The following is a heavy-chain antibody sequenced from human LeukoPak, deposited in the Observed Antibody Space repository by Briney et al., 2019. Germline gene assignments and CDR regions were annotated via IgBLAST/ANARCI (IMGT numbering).Heavy chain of an antibody. J-gene: IGHJ6*02. CDR3: AKVPYSDYGSGRPPFMYV. Sequence: GGSLRLSCAAPVFTLSNYTTTGVPQAPREGLEWVSPTEYRGGSIDYADSVKGRFAISRDNSKNTLYMQMMSLRAEDADIYYCAKVPYSDYGSGRPPFMYVWGQGTTVTVTS. V-gene: IGHV3-23*01. CDR1: VFTLSNYT. D-gene: IGHD3-10*01. CDR2: TEYRGGSI.